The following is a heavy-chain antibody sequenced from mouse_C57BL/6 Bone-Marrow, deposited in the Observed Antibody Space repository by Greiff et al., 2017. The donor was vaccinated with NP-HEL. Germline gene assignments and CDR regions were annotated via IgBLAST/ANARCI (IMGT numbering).Heavy chain of an antibody. J-gene: IGHJ4*01. V-gene: IGHV1-52*01. Sequence: QVQLQQPGAELVRPGSSVKLSCKASGYTFTSYWMHWVKQRPIQGLEWIGNIDPSDSETHYNQKFKDKATLPVDKSSSTAYMQLSSLTSEDSAVYYCASTSYYGRDYYAMDYWGQGTSVTVSS. CDR3: ASTSYYGRDYYAMDY. D-gene: IGHD1-1*01. CDR1: GYTFTSYW. CDR2: IDPSDSET.